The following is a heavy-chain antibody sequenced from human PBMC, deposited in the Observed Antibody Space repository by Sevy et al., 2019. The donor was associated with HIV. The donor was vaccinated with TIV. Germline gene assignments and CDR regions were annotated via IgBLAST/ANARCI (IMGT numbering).Heavy chain of an antibody. CDR1: GFTFGDYA. V-gene: IGHV3-49*03. J-gene: IGHJ4*02. CDR2: IRRNSHEPYGGTT. CDR3: TRALATADTPEYYFDY. Sequence: GGSLRLSCTSSGFTFGDYAMSWFRQAPGKGLEWVAFIRRNSHEPYGGTTEYAASVKGRFTISRDDSKSIAYLQMNSLKTEDTAVYYCTRALATADTPEYYFDYWGQGILVTISS. D-gene: IGHD5-12*01.